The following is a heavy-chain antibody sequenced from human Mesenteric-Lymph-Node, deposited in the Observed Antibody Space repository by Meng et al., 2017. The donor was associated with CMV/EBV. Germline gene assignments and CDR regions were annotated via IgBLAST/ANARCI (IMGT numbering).Heavy chain of an antibody. Sequence: ASVKVSCKASGYTFTGYYMHWVRQAPGQGLEWTGWINPNSGGTNYAQKFQGRVTMTRDTSISTAYMELSRLRSDDTAVYYCARVDCSSTSCYLGFDYWGQGTLVTVSS. CDR2: INPNSGGT. CDR1: GYTFTGYY. D-gene: IGHD2-2*01. V-gene: IGHV1-2*02. J-gene: IGHJ4*02. CDR3: ARVDCSSTSCYLGFDY.